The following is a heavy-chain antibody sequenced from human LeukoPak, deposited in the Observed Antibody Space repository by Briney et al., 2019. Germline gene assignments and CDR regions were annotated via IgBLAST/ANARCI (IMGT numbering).Heavy chain of an antibody. CDR1: GFTFSNAW. D-gene: IGHD2-15*01. V-gene: IGHV3-15*01. Sequence: GGSLRLSCAASGFTFSNAWMSWVRQAPGKGLEWVGRIKSKTDGGTTDYAAPVKGRFTISRDDSKNTLYLQMNSLKTEDTAVYYCTTDPDIVVVVAATLDWGQGTLVTVSS. J-gene: IGHJ4*02. CDR2: IKSKTDGGTT. CDR3: TTDPDIVVVVAATLD.